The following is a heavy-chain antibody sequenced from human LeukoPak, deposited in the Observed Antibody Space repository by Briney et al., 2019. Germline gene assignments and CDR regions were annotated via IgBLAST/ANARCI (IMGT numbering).Heavy chain of an antibody. CDR3: AREVRGVNWFDP. J-gene: IGHJ5*02. CDR1: GFTVSSNY. D-gene: IGHD3-10*01. Sequence: GGSLRLSCAASGFTVSSNYMSWVRQAPGKGLEWVSVIYSGGSTYYADSVKGRLTISRHNSKNTLYLQMNSLRAEDTAVYYCAREVRGVNWFDPWGQGTLVTVSS. V-gene: IGHV3-53*04. CDR2: IYSGGST.